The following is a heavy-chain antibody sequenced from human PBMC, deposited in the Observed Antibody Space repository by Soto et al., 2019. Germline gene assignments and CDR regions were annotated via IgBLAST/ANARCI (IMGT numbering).Heavy chain of an antibody. CDR1: GGFLSESY. CDR2: INHVGGT. CDR3: VRIRYQLPSSVLWLDP. Sequence: KTSETLSLTCAVYGGFLSESYWTWIRQPPGKGLEWIGEINHVGGTNYNPSLKSRVTMSVDTSQNQFSLRLISVTAADTAMYFCVRIRYQLPSSVLWLDPWGQGTPVTV. J-gene: IGHJ5*02. D-gene: IGHD3-16*01. V-gene: IGHV4-34*01.